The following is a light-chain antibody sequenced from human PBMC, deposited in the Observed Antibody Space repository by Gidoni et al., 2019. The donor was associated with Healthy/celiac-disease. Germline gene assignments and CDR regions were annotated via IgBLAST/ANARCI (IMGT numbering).Light chain of an antibody. V-gene: IGKV3-20*01. Sequence: EIVLTQSPGTLSLSPGERATLSCRASQSVSTRYFAWYQQKPGQAPRLLIYGASSRATGIPDRFSGSGSGTDFTLTISRLEPEDFAVYYCQQYGSSPPKLTFGGGTKVEIK. CDR2: GAS. J-gene: IGKJ4*01. CDR3: QQYGSSPPKLT. CDR1: QSVSTRY.